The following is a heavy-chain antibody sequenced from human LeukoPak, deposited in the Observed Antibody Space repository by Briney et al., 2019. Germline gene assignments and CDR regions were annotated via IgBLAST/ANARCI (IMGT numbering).Heavy chain of an antibody. CDR2: ISDSGGST. CDR1: GFTFSNAW. V-gene: IGHV3-64D*09. J-gene: IGHJ6*02. CDR3: VRGYSFGPYGMDV. D-gene: IGHD2-15*01. Sequence: GGSLRLSCAVSGFTFSNAWMSWVRQAPGKGLEYVSAISDSGGSTYYADSVKGRFTISRDNSKNTLYLQMSSLRAEDTAVYFCVRGYSFGPYGMDVWGQGTTVTVSS.